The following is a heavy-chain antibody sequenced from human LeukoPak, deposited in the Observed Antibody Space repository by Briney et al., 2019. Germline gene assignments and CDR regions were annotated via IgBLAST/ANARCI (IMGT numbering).Heavy chain of an antibody. V-gene: IGHV3-30*04. J-gene: IGHJ4*02. D-gene: IGHD5-18*01. CDR2: ISYDGSNK. CDR1: GFTFSSYA. Sequence: PGRSLRLSCAASGFTFSSYAMHWVRQAPGKGLEWVAVISYDGSNKYYADSVKGRFTISRDNSKNTLYLQMNSLRAEDTAVYYCARDRSARTGYSYGPTNYWGQGTLVTVSS. CDR3: ARDRSARTGYSYGPTNY.